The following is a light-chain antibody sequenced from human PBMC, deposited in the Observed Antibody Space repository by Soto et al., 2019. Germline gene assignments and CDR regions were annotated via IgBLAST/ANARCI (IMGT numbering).Light chain of an antibody. J-gene: IGKJ3*01. CDR1: RGVSNW. CDR2: TAS. Sequence: DFQMTQSPAYVTASVGDSVTITCRASRGVSNWLAWFQQRPGRAPELLNQTASRVQTGVPSRFSCSGSGTEFTLTISCLQPEDSAIYYCQQTNGSFTFGPGTKV. V-gene: IGKV1-12*01. CDR3: QQTNGSFT.